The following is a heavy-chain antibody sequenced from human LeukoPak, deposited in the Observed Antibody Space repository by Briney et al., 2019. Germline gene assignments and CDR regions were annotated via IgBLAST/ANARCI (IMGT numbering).Heavy chain of an antibody. CDR2: IYYSGST. D-gene: IGHD4-11*01. Sequence: SETLSLTCTVSGGSISSGGYYWSWIRQHPGKGLEWIGYIYYSGSTNYNPSLKSRVTISLDTSKNQFSLKLSSVTAADTAVYYCARRNDYHVHFDYWGQGTLVTVSS. CDR1: GGSISSGGYY. V-gene: IGHV4-61*08. CDR3: ARRNDYHVHFDY. J-gene: IGHJ4*02.